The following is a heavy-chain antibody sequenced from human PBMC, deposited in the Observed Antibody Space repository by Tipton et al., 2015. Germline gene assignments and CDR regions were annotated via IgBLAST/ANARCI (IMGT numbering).Heavy chain of an antibody. CDR3: ARGAQHSTWS. CDR2: TYYRSNWNN. V-gene: IGHV6-1*01. D-gene: IGHD6-13*01. CDR1: GDSVSSNTAA. J-gene: IGHJ5*02. Sequence: GLVKPSQTLSLTCAISGDSVSSNTAAWHWIRQSPSRGLEWLGRTYYRSNWNNDYAVSVKSRITITPDTSKNQFTLHLNSVTTDDTAMYDSARGAQHSTWSWGQGTLVTVSS.